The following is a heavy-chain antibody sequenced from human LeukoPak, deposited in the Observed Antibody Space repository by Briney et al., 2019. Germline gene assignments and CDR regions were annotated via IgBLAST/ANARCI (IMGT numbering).Heavy chain of an antibody. CDR2: IYYSST. V-gene: IGHV4-31*03. D-gene: IGHD3-22*01. CDR3: ARSTSQYFYDSSLAF. CDR1: GDPISTGYS. J-gene: IGHJ4*02. Sequence: SQTLSLTCTVSGDPISTGYSCSWIRQHPEKGLEWIGHIYYSSTSYNPSLGSRVSISLDSSNNQFSLKLTSVTAADTAVYYCARSTSQYFYDSSLAFWGQGTPVTVSS.